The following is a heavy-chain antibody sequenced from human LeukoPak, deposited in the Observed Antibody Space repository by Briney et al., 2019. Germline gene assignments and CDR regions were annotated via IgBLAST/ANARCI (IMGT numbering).Heavy chain of an antibody. D-gene: IGHD2-15*01. CDR3: ARDLYCSGGSCYPRWFDP. Sequence: ASVKVSCKASGGTFSSYAISWVRQAPGQGLEWMGGIIPIFGTANYAQKFQGRVTITADESTSTAYMELSSLRSEDTAVYYCARDLYCSGGSCYPRWFDPWGQGTLVTVSS. CDR2: IIPIFGTA. V-gene: IGHV1-69*13. J-gene: IGHJ5*02. CDR1: GGTFSSYA.